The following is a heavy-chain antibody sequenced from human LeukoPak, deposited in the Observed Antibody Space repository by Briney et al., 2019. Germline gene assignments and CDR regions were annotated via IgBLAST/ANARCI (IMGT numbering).Heavy chain of an antibody. CDR2: IYTSGST. V-gene: IGHV4-61*02. D-gene: IGHD6-6*01. J-gene: IGHJ5*02. Sequence: SETLSLTCTVSGDSISRGSYHWSRIRQPAGKGLEWIWCIYTSGSTSYNPSLKSRVTISVDTSKNQFSLKLSSVSAADTAVYYCARQKVAARGPMNALLNWFDPWSQGCLVTVSS. CDR1: GDSISRGSYH. CDR3: ARQKVAARGPMNALLNWFDP.